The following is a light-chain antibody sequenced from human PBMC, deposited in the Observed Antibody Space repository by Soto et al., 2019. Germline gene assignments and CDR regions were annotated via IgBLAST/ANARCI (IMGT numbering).Light chain of an antibody. CDR1: QSISSW. Sequence: DIQMTQSPSTLSASVGDRVTITYRASQSISSWLTWYQQKPGKAPNLLIYKASSLKSGVPSRFSGSGSGTEFTLTISSLQPDDFATYYCQQYNSYPLTFGGGTKVEIK. J-gene: IGKJ4*01. V-gene: IGKV1-5*03. CDR2: KAS. CDR3: QQYNSYPLT.